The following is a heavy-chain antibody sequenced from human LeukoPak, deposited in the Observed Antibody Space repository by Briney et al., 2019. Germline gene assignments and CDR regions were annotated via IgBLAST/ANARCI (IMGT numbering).Heavy chain of an antibody. CDR1: GGSVSSSSYY. D-gene: IGHD3-22*01. CDR3: ARDGAYYYDSTPGRKRAFDI. Sequence: SETLSLTCTVSGGSVSSSSYYWGWIRQPPGKGLEWIGSIYYSGSTYYNPSLKSRVTISIDTSKNQFSLKLSSVTAADTAVYYCARDGAYYYDSTPGRKRAFDIWGQGTMVTVSS. CDR2: IYYSGST. V-gene: IGHV4-39*07. J-gene: IGHJ3*02.